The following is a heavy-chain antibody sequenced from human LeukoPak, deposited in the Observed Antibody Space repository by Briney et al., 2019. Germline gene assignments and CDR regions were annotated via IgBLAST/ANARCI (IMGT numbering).Heavy chain of an antibody. V-gene: IGHV4-39*07. CDR3: ASAHIAVAGTSLYFDY. D-gene: IGHD6-19*01. CDR2: IYHSGST. J-gene: IGHJ4*02. Sequence: PSETLSLTCTVSGGSISSGTYYWGWIRQPPGKGLEWIGSIYHSGSTYYNPSLKSRVTISVDTSKNQFSLKLSSVTAADTAVYYCASAHIAVAGTSLYFDYWGQGTLVTVSS. CDR1: GGSISSGTYY.